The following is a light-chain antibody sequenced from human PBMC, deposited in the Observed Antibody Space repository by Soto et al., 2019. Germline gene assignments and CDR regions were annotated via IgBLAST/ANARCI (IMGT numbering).Light chain of an antibody. CDR1: QSVSSRY. V-gene: IGKV3D-20*02. CDR3: QQRSNCPLIT. J-gene: IGKJ5*01. CDR2: GAS. Sequence: EIVMTQSPATLSGSPGERATLSCRASQSVSSRYLALYQQKPGQPPRLLIYGASSRATGIPDRFSGSGSGTDFTPTISRLEPEDFAVYYCQQRSNCPLITFGQGTRLE.